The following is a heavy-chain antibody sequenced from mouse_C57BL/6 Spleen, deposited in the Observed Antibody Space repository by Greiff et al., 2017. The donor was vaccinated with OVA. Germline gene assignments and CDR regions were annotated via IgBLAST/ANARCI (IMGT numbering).Heavy chain of an antibody. CDR1: GYTFTSYW. CDR3: ARDYSNYAYFDY. J-gene: IGHJ2*01. Sequence: QVQLQHPGAELVRPGSSVKLSCKASGYTFTSYWMDWVKQRPGQGLEWIGNIYPSDSETHYNQKFKDKATLTVDKSSSTAYMQLSSLTSEDSAVYYCARDYSNYAYFDYWGQGTTLTVSS. CDR2: IYPSDSET. V-gene: IGHV1-61*01. D-gene: IGHD2-5*01.